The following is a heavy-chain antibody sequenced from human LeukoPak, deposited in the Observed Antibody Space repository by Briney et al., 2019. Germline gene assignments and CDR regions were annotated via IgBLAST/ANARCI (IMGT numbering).Heavy chain of an antibody. Sequence: PSETLSLTCAVYGGSFSGYYWSWIRQPPGKGLEWIGEINHSGSTNYNPSLKSRVTISVDTSKNQFSLKLSSVTAADTAVYYSARDVGYSYGVDYWGQGTLVTVSS. D-gene: IGHD5-18*01. CDR2: INHSGST. CDR1: GGSFSGYY. J-gene: IGHJ4*02. CDR3: ARDVGYSYGVDY. V-gene: IGHV4-34*01.